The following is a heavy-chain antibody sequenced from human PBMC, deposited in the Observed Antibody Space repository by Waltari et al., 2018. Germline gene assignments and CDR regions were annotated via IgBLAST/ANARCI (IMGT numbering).Heavy chain of an antibody. CDR1: GYTLSSYW. CDR3: ASGDCWSGYSYYFDY. V-gene: IGHV3-7*01. D-gene: IGHD3-3*01. Sequence: EVQLVESGGGLVQPGGSLRLSCAASGYTLSSYWMSWVRQAPGKGLEWVGHLKHDGSEKYYVDSVKSRFTISRNNAKNSLYLQMNSLRAEDTAVYYCASGDCWSGYSYYFDYWGQGTLVTVSS. J-gene: IGHJ4*01. CDR2: LKHDGSEK.